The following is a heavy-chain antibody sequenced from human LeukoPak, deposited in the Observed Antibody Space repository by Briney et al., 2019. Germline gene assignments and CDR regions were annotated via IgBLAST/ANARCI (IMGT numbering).Heavy chain of an antibody. V-gene: IGHV3-23*01. CDR2: ISGSGGST. J-gene: IGHJ4*02. Sequence: GGSLRLSCVASGFSFSQYSMNWVRQAPGEGLEWVSAISGSGGSTYYADSVKGRFTISRDNSKNTLYLQMNSLRAEDTAVYYCAKDRNIVVVPAAIPDYWGQGTLVTVSS. CDR1: GFSFSQYS. CDR3: AKDRNIVVVPAAIPDY. D-gene: IGHD2-2*02.